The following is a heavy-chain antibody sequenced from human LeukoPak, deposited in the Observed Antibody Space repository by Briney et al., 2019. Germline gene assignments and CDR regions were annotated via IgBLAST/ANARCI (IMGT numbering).Heavy chain of an antibody. J-gene: IGHJ4*02. CDR1: GGTFSSYA. CDR2: IIPIFGTA. V-gene: IGHV1-69*05. CDR3: ARVYDSSGYVFDY. D-gene: IGHD3-22*01. Sequence: SVKVSCKASGGTFSSYAICWVRQAPGQGLEWMGGIIPIFGTANYAQKFQGRVTITTDESTSTAYMELSSLRSEDTAVYYCARVYDSSGYVFDYWGQGTLVTVSS.